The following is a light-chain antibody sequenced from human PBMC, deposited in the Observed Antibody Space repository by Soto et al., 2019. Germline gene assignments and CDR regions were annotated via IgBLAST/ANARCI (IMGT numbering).Light chain of an antibody. CDR2: DVS. CDR3: CLSAGSYYV. V-gene: IGLV2-11*01. J-gene: IGLJ1*01. Sequence: QSALTQPRSVSGSPGQSVTISCTGTSSDVGGYNYVSWYQQHPGKAPKLMIYDVSKRPSGVPDRFSGSKSGNTASLTISGLPAEDEADYYCCLSAGSYYVFGTGTKLTVL. CDR1: SSDVGGYNY.